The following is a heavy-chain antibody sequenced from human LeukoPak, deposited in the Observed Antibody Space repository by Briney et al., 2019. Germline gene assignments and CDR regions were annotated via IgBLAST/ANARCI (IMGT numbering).Heavy chain of an antibody. V-gene: IGHV4-34*01. Sequence: PSETLSLTCAVYGGSFSGYYWSWIRQPPGKRLEWIGEINHSGSTNYNPSLKSRVTISVDTSKNQFSLKLSSVTAADTAVYYCARGHWITMTRGAFAIWGQGTMVTVSS. CDR1: GGSFSGYY. J-gene: IGHJ3*02. CDR3: ARGHWITMTRGAFAI. CDR2: INHSGST. D-gene: IGHD3-22*01.